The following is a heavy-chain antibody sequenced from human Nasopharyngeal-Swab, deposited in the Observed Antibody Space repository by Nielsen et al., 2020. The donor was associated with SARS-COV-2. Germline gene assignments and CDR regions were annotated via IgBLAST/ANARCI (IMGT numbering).Heavy chain of an antibody. CDR3: ARRPYSSSSGDYYYGMDV. CDR1: GGTFSSYA. Sequence: SVSVSWKASGGTFSSYAISWARQAPGQGLEWMGGIIPIFGTANYAQKFQGRVTITADESTSTAYMELSSLRSEDTAVYYCARRPYSSSSGDYYYGMDVWGQGTTVTVSS. CDR2: IIPIFGTA. D-gene: IGHD6-6*01. V-gene: IGHV1-69*13. J-gene: IGHJ6*02.